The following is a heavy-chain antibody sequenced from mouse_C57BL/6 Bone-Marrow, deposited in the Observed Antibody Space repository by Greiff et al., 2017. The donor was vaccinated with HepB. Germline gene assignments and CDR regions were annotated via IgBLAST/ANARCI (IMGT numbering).Heavy chain of an antibody. J-gene: IGHJ3*01. CDR1: GFTFSSYA. Sequence: VQLKESGEGLVKPGGSLKLSCAASGFTFSSYAMSWVRQTPEKRLEWVAYISSGGDYIYYADTVKGRFTISRDNARNTLYLQMSSLKSEDTAMYYCTREPHYYGQPLFAYWGQGTLVTVSA. D-gene: IGHD1-1*01. V-gene: IGHV5-9-1*02. CDR3: TREPHYYGQPLFAY. CDR2: ISSGGDYI.